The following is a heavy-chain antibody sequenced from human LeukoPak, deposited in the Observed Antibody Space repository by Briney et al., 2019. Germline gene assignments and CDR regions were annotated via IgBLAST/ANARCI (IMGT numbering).Heavy chain of an antibody. CDR1: GGSFSGYY. D-gene: IGHD3-16*01. Sequence: SETLSLTCAVYGGSFSGYYWGWIRQPPGKGLEWIGSIYHSGSTYYNPSLKSRVTISVDTSKNQFSLKLSSVTAADTAVYYCARVGGPATGYYMDVWGKGTTVTISS. CDR2: IYHSGST. V-gene: IGHV4-38-2*01. J-gene: IGHJ6*03. CDR3: ARVGGPATGYYMDV.